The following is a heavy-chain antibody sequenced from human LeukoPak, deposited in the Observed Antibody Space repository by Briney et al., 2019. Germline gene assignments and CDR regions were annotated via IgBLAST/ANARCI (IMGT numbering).Heavy chain of an antibody. CDR3: ASSDDNVWGNQRLYNIRIDY. CDR2: IYHSGTA. D-gene: IGHD3-16*01. J-gene: IGHJ4*02. V-gene: IGHV4-39*01. Sequence: SETLSLTCTVSDGSISSSSYYWGWIRQPPGKGLEWIGSIYHSGTAYYNPSLKSRVTISVDTSKNQFPLRLSSVTAADTAVYYCASSDDNVWGNQRLYNIRIDYWGQGTLVTVSS. CDR1: DGSISSSSYY.